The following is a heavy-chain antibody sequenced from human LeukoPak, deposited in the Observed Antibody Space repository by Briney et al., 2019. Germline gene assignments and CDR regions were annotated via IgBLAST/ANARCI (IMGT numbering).Heavy chain of an antibody. CDR1: GLSFADSW. D-gene: IGHD3-10*01. Sequence: GGSLRLSCAASGLSFADSWMHWVRQAPGKGLVWVSRINNDGSDTRYADSVRGRFTISRDNAKNTLYLQMNSLRAEDTAVYYCARVSGSGMNEYYQHWGQGTLVTVPS. J-gene: IGHJ1*01. CDR2: INNDGSDT. V-gene: IGHV3-74*01. CDR3: ARVSGSGMNEYYQH.